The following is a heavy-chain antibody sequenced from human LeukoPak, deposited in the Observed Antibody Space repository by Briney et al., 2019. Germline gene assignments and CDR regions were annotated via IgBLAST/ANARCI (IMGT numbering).Heavy chain of an antibody. CDR2: ISGSGDYI. CDR3: ARDRSGVSYY. J-gene: IGHJ4*02. D-gene: IGHD3-10*01. Sequence: PGGSLRLSCAASGFSFSTYDMNWVRQAPGKGLEWVSSISGSGDYIYYADPVKGRFTISRDNAKNSLFLQMDSLRAEDTAVYYCARDRSGVSYYWGQGTLVTVSS. V-gene: IGHV3-21*06. CDR1: GFSFSTYD.